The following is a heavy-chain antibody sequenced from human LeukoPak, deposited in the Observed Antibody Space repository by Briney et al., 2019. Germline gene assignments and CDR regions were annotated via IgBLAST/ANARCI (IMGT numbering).Heavy chain of an antibody. Sequence: SVKVSCKASGGTFSSYAISWVRQAPRQGLEWMGGIIPIFGTANYAQKFQGRVTITADESTSTAYMELSSLRSEDTAVYYCVYEGSIAARPNQEIDYWGQGTLVTVSS. D-gene: IGHD6-6*01. V-gene: IGHV1-69*13. CDR2: IIPIFGTA. J-gene: IGHJ4*02. CDR3: VYEGSIAARPNQEIDY. CDR1: GGTFSSYA.